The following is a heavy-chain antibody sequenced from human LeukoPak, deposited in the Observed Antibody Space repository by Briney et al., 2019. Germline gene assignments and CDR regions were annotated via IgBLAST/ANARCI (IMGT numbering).Heavy chain of an antibody. J-gene: IGHJ4*02. CDR2: ISYDGSNK. CDR1: GFTFSSYG. Sequence: GGSLRLSCAASGFTFSSYGMHWVRQAPGKGLEWVAVISYDGSNKYYADSVKGRFTISRDNSKNTLYLQMNSLRAEDTAVYYCARQLTMANFDYWGQGTPVTVSS. D-gene: IGHD3-10*01. V-gene: IGHV3-30*19. CDR3: ARQLTMANFDY.